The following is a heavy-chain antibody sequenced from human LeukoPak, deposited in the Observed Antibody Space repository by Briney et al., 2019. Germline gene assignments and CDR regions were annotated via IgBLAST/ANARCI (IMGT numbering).Heavy chain of an antibody. CDR2: IHHRGSI. D-gene: IGHD2-21*02. CDR3: ARVVGDSGGYIDV. J-gene: IGHJ6*03. CDR1: GGSFSGYY. Sequence: SETLSLTCAVYGGSFSGYYWSWIRQPPGKGLEGIGNIHHRGSINYNPSLKSRVTISVDTSENQFSLKLRSVTAADTAVYYCARVVGDSGGYIDVWGKGTTVTVSS. V-gene: IGHV4-34*01.